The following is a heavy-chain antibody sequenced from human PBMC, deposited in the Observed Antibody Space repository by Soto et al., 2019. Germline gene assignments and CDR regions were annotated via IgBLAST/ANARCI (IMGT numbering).Heavy chain of an antibody. Sequence: GGSLRLSCAASGFTFSNYAMSWVRQAPGKGLEWVSTIEGSGGSTYYADSVKGRFTISRDNSKNTLFLQMNSLKAEDAAVYSCAKDSVGTIADYFDYWGLGTLVTVSS. CDR1: GFTFSNYA. J-gene: IGHJ4*02. CDR2: IEGSGGST. CDR3: AKDSVGTIADYFDY. D-gene: IGHD1-7*01. V-gene: IGHV3-23*01.